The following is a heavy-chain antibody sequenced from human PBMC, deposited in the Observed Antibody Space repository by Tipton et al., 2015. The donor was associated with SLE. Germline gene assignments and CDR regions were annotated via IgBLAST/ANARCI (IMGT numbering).Heavy chain of an antibody. CDR3: AKPRVHSSGWFDY. D-gene: IGHD6-19*01. CDR2: ISGSGGTT. J-gene: IGHJ4*02. CDR1: GFTFSTYA. Sequence: SLRLSCAASGFTFSTYAVTWVRQAPGKGLEWVSLISGSGGTTYYADSVKGRFTISRDNSKNTLYLQMNSLRAEDTAIYYCAKPRVHSSGWFDYWGQGTLVTVSS. V-gene: IGHV3-23*01.